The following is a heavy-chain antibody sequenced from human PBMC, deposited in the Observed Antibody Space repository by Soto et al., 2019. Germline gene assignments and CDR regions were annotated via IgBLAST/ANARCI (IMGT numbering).Heavy chain of an antibody. J-gene: IGHJ5*02. Sequence: SETLSLTCVVSGPTVASSHWWSLVRQSPGRGLEWIENVYHTADNNINPSLQSRVPFSVDKSNNQFSLRLTSVTAADTAVYFCAREIVTAGGNNYFDPWGPGTLVTVS. CDR1: GPTVASSHW. V-gene: IGHV4-4*02. CDR3: AREIVTAGGNNYFDP. CDR2: VYHTADN. D-gene: IGHD2-21*02.